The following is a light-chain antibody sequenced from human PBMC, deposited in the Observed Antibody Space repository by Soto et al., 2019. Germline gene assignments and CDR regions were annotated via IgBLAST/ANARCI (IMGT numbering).Light chain of an antibody. Sequence: EIVLTQSPATLSLSPGDRATLSCRASQSVSSYLAWYQQKPGQAPRLLIYDASNRATGIPARFSGSGSGTDFTLTISSLEPEDVAVYYCQQRSNWSFGGGTKVEIK. CDR1: QSVSSY. CDR3: QQRSNWS. J-gene: IGKJ4*01. CDR2: DAS. V-gene: IGKV3-11*01.